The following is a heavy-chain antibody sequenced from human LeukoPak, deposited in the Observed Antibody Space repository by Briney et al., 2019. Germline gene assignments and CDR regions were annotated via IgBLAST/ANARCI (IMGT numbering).Heavy chain of an antibody. Sequence: ASVTVSCKASGYTFTSYYIHWVRQAPGQGLEWMGWVNPTHGGTNFAQKFQGRVTMTRETSISTAYMELSRLTSDDTAMYYCALVTTPDGYWGQGTPLTVSS. CDR1: GYTFTSYY. CDR2: VNPTHGGT. CDR3: ALVTTPDGY. D-gene: IGHD4-17*01. V-gene: IGHV1-2*02. J-gene: IGHJ4*02.